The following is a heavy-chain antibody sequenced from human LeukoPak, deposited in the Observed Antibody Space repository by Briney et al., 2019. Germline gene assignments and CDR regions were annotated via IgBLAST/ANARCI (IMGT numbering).Heavy chain of an antibody. V-gene: IGHV4-39*07. CDR3: ARGGDFYDYYYYMDV. Sequence: SETLSLTCTVSGGSISSSSYYWGWIRQPPGKGLEWIGSIYYSGSTYYNPSLKSRVTISVDTSKNQFSLKLSSVTAADTAVYYCARGGDFYDYYYYMDVWGKGTTVTVSS. D-gene: IGHD7-27*01. CDR1: GGSISSSSYY. CDR2: IYYSGST. J-gene: IGHJ6*03.